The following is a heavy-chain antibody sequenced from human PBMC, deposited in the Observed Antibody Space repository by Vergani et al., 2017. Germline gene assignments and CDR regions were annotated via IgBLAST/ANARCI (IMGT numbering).Heavy chain of an antibody. D-gene: IGHD2-15*01. J-gene: IGHJ4*02. CDR2: IRSDESRR. CDR3: AKEGGGYCSGGTCYPEY. V-gene: IGHV3-30*02. Sequence: QVQLVESGGGVVQPGGSLRLSCAASGFTFNSYGMHWVRQAPGKGLEWVASIRSDESRRYYGDSMEGPFTISRDTSKTTLYLQMKSLRPEDTSVYYCAKEGGGYCSGGTCYPEYWGQGTLVIVSS. CDR1: GFTFNSYG.